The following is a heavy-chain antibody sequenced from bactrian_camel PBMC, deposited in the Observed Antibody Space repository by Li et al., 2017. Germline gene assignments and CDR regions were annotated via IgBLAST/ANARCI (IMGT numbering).Heavy chain of an antibody. V-gene: IGHV3S10*01. D-gene: IGHD3*01. J-gene: IGHJ6*01. CDR1: GFTFRHFA. CDR3: ARGEPASFGY. CDR2: ISSLGTT. Sequence: DVQLVESGGGLVQPGGSLRLSCAASGFTFRHFAMSWVRQTPGKGLEWVSGISSLGTTYYADSVKGRFVSSRDNAKNTVYLHMYSLKPEDTAVYYCARGEPASFGYWGQGTQVTVS.